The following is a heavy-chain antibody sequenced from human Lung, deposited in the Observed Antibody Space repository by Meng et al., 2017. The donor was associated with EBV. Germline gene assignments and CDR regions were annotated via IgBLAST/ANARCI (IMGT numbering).Heavy chain of an antibody. CDR1: GGSVSSGGYY. V-gene: IGHV4-30-4*01. Sequence: QVELQESGPGLVQPSQTLFLTCAVSGGSVSSGGYYWSWIRQPPGKGLEWIGYIYSSGSTYYNPSLKSRASISIDTSKNQFSLKVTSPTAADTAVYYCGVGLGSYNSHWGQGTLVTVSS. CDR3: GVGLGSYNSH. D-gene: IGHD1-26*01. J-gene: IGHJ4*02. CDR2: IYSSGST.